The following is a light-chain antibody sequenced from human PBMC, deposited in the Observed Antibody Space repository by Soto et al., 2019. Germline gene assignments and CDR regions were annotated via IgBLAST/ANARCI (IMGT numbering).Light chain of an antibody. CDR2: YDD. V-gene: IGLV1-36*01. CDR3: AAWDDSLNGVV. Sequence: QSVLTQPPSVSEAPRQRVTISFSGSSSNIGNNAVNWYQQLPGKAPKLLIYYDDLLPSGVSDRFSGSKSGTSASLAISGLLSEDEADYYCAAWDDSLNGVVFGGGTKLTVL. J-gene: IGLJ2*01. CDR1: SSNIGNNA.